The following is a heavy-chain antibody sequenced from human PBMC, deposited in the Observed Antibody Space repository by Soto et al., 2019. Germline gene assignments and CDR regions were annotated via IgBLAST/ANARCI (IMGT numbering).Heavy chain of an antibody. Sequence: QVPLVQSGAEVKKPGASVKVSCKASGYTFITYGVSWVRQAPGQGLDWLGWISTYNGNTRYAERLQGRVTMTTDTTTNTAYMELRNLRSDDTAVYYCARGTTDYYDHSANYFLDYWGQGTLVTVSS. CDR3: ARGTTDYYDHSANYFLDY. CDR1: GYTFITYG. D-gene: IGHD3-22*01. V-gene: IGHV1-18*01. J-gene: IGHJ4*02. CDR2: ISTYNGNT.